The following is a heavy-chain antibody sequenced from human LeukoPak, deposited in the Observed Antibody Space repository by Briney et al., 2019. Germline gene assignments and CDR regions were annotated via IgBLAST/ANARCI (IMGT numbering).Heavy chain of an antibody. J-gene: IGHJ4*02. CDR3: AKRDYYSFDY. CDR2: ISDSGTST. V-gene: IGHV3-23*01. D-gene: IGHD2/OR15-2a*01. CDR1: GFTFSNYA. Sequence: GGSLRLSCAASGFTFSNYAMSWVRQAPGKGLEWVSTISDSGTSTFYADSVKGRFTISRDNSKNTLYVQMNSLRAEDTAVYYCAKRDYYSFDYWGQGTLVTVSS.